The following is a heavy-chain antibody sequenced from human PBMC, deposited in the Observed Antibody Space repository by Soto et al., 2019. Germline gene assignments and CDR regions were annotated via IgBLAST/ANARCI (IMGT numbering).Heavy chain of an antibody. V-gene: IGHV4-59*08. CDR3: VSGTSFYDVLTGYYVDRWFDP. CDR1: GGSISSYY. Sequence: PSETLSLTCTVSGGSISSYYWSWIRQPPGKGLEWIGYIYYSGSTNYNPSLKSRVTISVDTSKNQFSLKLRSVTAADTAVYYCVSGTSFYDVLTGYYVDRWFDPWGQGTLVTVSS. CDR2: IYYSGST. D-gene: IGHD3-9*01. J-gene: IGHJ5*02.